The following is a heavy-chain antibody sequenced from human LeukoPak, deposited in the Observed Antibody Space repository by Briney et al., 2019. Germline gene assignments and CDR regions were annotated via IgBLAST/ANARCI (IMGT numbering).Heavy chain of an antibody. CDR2: INHSGST. V-gene: IGHV4-34*01. CDR1: GGSFSGYY. J-gene: IGHJ4*02. D-gene: IGHD3-3*01. CDR3: ARQRTSGSASNLRVAQIDS. Sequence: SETLSLTCAVYGGSFSGYYWSWIRQPPGKGLEWIGEINHSGSTNYNPSLKSRATISVDTSKNQISLKVSSVTAADSALYFCARQRTSGSASNLRVAQIDSWGQGTLVTVSS.